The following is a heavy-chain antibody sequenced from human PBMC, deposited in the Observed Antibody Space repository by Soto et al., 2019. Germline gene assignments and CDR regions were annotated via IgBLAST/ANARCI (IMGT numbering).Heavy chain of an antibody. V-gene: IGHV5-51*01. CDR3: ARHGCSGGSCLYGMDV. CDR2: IYPGDSDT. Sequence: PGESLKISCKGSGYSFTSYWIGWVRQMPGKGLEWMGIIYPGDSDTRYSPSFQGQVTISADKSISTAYLQWSSLKASDTAMYYRARHGCSGGSCLYGMDVWGQGTTVTVSS. J-gene: IGHJ6*02. D-gene: IGHD2-15*01. CDR1: GYSFTSYW.